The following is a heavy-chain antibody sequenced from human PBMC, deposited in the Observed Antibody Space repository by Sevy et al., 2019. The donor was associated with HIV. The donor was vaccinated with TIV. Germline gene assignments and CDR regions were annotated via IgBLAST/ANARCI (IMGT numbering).Heavy chain of an antibody. Sequence: GGSLRLSCAASGFTLNKAWMNWVRQARGKGLEWVGRIKSETDGGTTDYAEPVKGRFSISRDDSKNTLYLQMNSLKIEDTAVYYCSMEDGYNYFDYWGQGALVTVSS. D-gene: IGHD5-12*01. CDR1: GFTLNKAW. CDR3: SMEDGYNYFDY. CDR2: IKSETDGGTT. V-gene: IGHV3-15*07. J-gene: IGHJ4*02.